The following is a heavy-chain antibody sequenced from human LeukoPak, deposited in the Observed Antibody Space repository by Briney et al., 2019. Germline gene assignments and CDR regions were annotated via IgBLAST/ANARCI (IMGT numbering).Heavy chain of an antibody. CDR3: ARELTVTTENRGFDP. V-gene: IGHV4-4*07. CDR2: IYTSGST. D-gene: IGHD4-11*01. J-gene: IGHJ5*02. Sequence: SETLSLTCTVSGGSISSYYWSWIRQPAGKGLEWIGRIYTSGSTNYNPSLKSRVTMSVDTSKNQFSLKLSSVTAADTAVYYCARELTVTTENRGFDPWGQGTLVTVSS. CDR1: GGSISSYY.